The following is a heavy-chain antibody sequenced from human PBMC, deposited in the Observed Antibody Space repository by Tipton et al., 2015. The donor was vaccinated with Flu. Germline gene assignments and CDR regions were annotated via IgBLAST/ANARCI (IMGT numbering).Heavy chain of an antibody. V-gene: IGHV4-61*02. CDR3: ARAMSGDYPSLDY. D-gene: IGHD4-17*01. Sequence: TLSLTCTVSGGSIISGSHYWSWIRQPAGKGLEWIGRIYTSGRTDYNPSPKSRITISVDRSKNQFSLNLKSVTAADTAVYFCARAMSGDYPSLDYWGQGTLVTVSS. CDR2: IYTSGRT. CDR1: GGSIISGSHY. J-gene: IGHJ4*02.